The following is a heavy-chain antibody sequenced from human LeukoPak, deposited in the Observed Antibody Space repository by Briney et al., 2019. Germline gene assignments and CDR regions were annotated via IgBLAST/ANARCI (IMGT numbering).Heavy chain of an antibody. V-gene: IGHV5-51*01. J-gene: IGHJ4*02. CDR1: GYSFTSYW. CDR3: ARRTSPMTTVTAHFDY. Sequence: GESLKISCKGSGYSFTSYWIGWVRQMPGKGLEWMGIIYPGDSDTRYSPSFQGQVTISADKSISTAYLQWSSPKASDTAMYYCARRTSPMTTVTAHFDYWGQGTLVTVSS. CDR2: IYPGDSDT. D-gene: IGHD4-17*01.